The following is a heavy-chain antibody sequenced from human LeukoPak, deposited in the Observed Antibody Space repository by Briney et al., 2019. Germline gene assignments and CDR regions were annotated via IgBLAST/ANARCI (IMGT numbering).Heavy chain of an antibody. Sequence: PSETLSLTCTVSGGSISSSSYYWGWIRQPPGKGLEWIGSIYYSGSTYYNPSLKSRFTMSVDTSKNQFSLKLSSVTAADTAVYYCARHSPIGYASGSYYLPAWGQGTLVTVSS. J-gene: IGHJ4*02. D-gene: IGHD3-10*01. V-gene: IGHV4-39*01. CDR1: GGSISSSSYY. CDR2: IYYSGST. CDR3: ARHSPIGYASGSYYLPA.